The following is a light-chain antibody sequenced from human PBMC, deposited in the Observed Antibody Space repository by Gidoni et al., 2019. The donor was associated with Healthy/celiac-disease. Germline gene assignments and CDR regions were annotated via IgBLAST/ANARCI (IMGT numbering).Light chain of an antibody. J-gene: IGKJ5*01. V-gene: IGKV3-20*01. CDR1: QCVSSSY. CDR2: GAS. CDR3: QQYGSSLPIT. Sequence: EIVFTQSPGTLSLSPGERATLSCRASQCVSSSYLAWYQQKPGQAPRLLIYGASSRATGIPDRFSGSGSGTDFTLTISRLEPEDFAVYYCQQYGSSLPITFGQGTQLEIK.